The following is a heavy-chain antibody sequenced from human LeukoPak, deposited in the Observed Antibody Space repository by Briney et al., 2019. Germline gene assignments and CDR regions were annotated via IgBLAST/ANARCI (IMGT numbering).Heavy chain of an antibody. CDR3: ARVLRLPNNYYYYYMDV. J-gene: IGHJ6*03. CDR2: ISGSGGST. CDR1: GFTFSSYG. V-gene: IGHV3-23*01. D-gene: IGHD6-25*01. Sequence: PGGSLRLSCAASGFTFSSYGMSWVRQAPGKGLEWVSAISGSGGSTYYADSVKGRFTISRDNAKNSLYLQMNSLRAEDTAVYYCARVLRLPNNYYYYYMDVWGKGTTVTVSS.